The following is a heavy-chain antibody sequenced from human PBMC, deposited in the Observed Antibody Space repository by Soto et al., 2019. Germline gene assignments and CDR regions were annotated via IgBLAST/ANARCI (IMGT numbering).Heavy chain of an antibody. CDR1: GYTFTSYG. J-gene: IGHJ5*02. Sequence: QVQLVQSGAEVKKPGASVKVSCKASGYTFTSYGISWVRQAPGQGLEWMGWISAYNGNTNYAQKLQGRVTMTTDTSTSTAYMELRSLRSDDTAVYYWARNWEPGTTTKSWFDPWGQGTLVTVSS. CDR2: ISAYNGNT. V-gene: IGHV1-18*01. CDR3: ARNWEPGTTTKSWFDP. D-gene: IGHD1-1*01.